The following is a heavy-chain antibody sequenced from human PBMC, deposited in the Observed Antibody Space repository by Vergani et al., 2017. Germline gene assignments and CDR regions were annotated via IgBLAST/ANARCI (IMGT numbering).Heavy chain of an antibody. CDR3: ARGRDYYYGSGSDSGTLTPAWYCDL. D-gene: IGHD3-10*01. CDR2: ITSGNNNI. Sequence: EVQLVESGGGLVKPGGSLRLSCAASGFSFSGYTMNWVRQAPGKGLEWISAITSGNNNIYYADSLKGRFTISRDNAKNSLFLQMNSLRAEDTAVYYCARGRDYYYGSGSDSGTLTPAWYCDLWGRGTLVTVSS. CDR1: GFSFSGYT. J-gene: IGHJ2*01. V-gene: IGHV3-21*01.